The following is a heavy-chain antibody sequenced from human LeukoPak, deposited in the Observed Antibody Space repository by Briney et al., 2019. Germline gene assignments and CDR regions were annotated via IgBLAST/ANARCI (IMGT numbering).Heavy chain of an antibody. V-gene: IGHV3-9*01. Sequence: PGGSLRLSCAASGFTFDDYAMHWVRHAPGKGLEWVSGISWNSGSIGYADSVKGRFTISRDNAKNSLYLQMNSLRAEDTALYYCAKDLGGGYDVDAFDIWGQGTMVTVSS. CDR2: ISWNSGSI. CDR3: AKDLGGGYDVDAFDI. CDR1: GFTFDDYA. J-gene: IGHJ3*02. D-gene: IGHD5-12*01.